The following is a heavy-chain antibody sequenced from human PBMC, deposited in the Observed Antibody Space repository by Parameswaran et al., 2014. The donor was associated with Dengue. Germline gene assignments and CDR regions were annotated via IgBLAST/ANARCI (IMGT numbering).Heavy chain of an antibody. Sequence: PGKGLEWIGYIYYSGSTNYNPSLKSRVTISVDTSKNQFSLKLSSVTAADTAVYYCARDGYGDYVPNWFDPWGQGTLVTVSS. J-gene: IGHJ5*02. CDR2: IYYSGST. V-gene: IGHV4-59*13. CDR3: ARDGYGDYVPNWFDP. D-gene: IGHD4-17*01.